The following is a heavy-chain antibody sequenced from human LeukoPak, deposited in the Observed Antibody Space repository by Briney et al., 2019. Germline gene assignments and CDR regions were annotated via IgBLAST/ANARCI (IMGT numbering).Heavy chain of an antibody. CDR2: IYSGGST. J-gene: IGHJ4*02. Sequence: GGSLRLSCAASRFTVSSNYMSWVRQAPGKGLEWVSVIYSGGSTYYADSVKGRFTIPRDNSKNTLYLQMNSLRAEDTAVYYCARCTAMVYDYWGQGTLVTVSS. CDR3: ARCTAMVYDY. CDR1: RFTVSSNY. D-gene: IGHD5-18*01. V-gene: IGHV3-53*01.